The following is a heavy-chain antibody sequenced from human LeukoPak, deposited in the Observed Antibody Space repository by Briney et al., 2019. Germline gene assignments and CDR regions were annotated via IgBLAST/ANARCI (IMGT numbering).Heavy chain of an antibody. D-gene: IGHD6-6*01. CDR3: AREYSSSSGKAFDI. J-gene: IGHJ3*02. V-gene: IGHV3-48*04. CDR2: ISTSSSTI. Sequence: PGGSLRLSCAASGFTFTSYNMNWVRQAPGKGLEGVSYISTSSSTIYYADSVKGRFTISRDNAKNSLYLQMNSLRAEDTAVYYCAREYSSSSGKAFDIWGQGTMVTVSS. CDR1: GFTFTSYN.